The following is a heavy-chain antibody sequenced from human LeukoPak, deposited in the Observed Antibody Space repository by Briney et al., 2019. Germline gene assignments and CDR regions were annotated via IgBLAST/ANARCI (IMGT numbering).Heavy chain of an antibody. J-gene: IGHJ4*02. V-gene: IGHV1-46*01. CDR3: ARDRSEYYFDY. CDR2: INPSGGST. Sequence: ASVKVSCKASGYTFTGYYMHWVRQAPGQGLEWMGIINPSGGSTSYAQKFQGRVTMTRDTSTSTVYMELSSLRSEDTAVYYCARDRSEYYFDYWGQGTLVTVSS. CDR1: GYTFTGYY.